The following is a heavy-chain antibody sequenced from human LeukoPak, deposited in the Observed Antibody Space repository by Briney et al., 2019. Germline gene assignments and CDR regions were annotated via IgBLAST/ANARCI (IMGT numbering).Heavy chain of an antibody. CDR1: GFPFRTND. D-gene: IGHD2-2*03. V-gene: IGHV3-23*01. CDR3: AKGGYFAYDF. Sequence: PGGSLRLSCAASGFPFRTNDMGWVRQTPGKGLEWVSNISGRSGATYYVDSVKGRFTVSRDNSKDTLYLQMHSLRAEDTAIYFCAKGGYFAYDFWGQGTKVTVSS. J-gene: IGHJ3*01. CDR2: ISGRSGAT.